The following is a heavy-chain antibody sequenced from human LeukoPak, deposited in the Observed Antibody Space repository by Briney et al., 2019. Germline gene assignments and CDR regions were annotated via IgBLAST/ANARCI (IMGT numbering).Heavy chain of an antibody. CDR3: AREYYYNRSGHGSFGY. V-gene: IGHV3-7*01. CDR1: GFTFSYFW. CDR2: IKEDGSEK. J-gene: IGHJ4*02. Sequence: QAGGSLRLSCAASGFTFSYFWMSWVRQTPGKGLEWVANIKEDGSEKYYEDSVKGRFTVSRDNAKNSLSLQVNSLRAEDTAVYYCAREYYYNRSGHGSFGYWGQGTLVTVSS. D-gene: IGHD3-22*01.